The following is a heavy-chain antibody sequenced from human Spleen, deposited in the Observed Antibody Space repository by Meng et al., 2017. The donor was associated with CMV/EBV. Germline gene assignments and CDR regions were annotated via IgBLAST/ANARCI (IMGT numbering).Heavy chain of an antibody. Sequence: GESLKISCAASGFTVSIGHMNWVRQTPGKGLEWVANIKQDGSEKYYVDSVKGRFTISRDNAKNSLYLQMNSLRAEDTAIYYCARDRGTQLELRPFSDYWGQGTLVTVSS. J-gene: IGHJ4*02. CDR1: GFTVSIGH. D-gene: IGHD1-7*01. V-gene: IGHV3-7*01. CDR3: ARDRGTQLELRPFSDY. CDR2: IKQDGSEK.